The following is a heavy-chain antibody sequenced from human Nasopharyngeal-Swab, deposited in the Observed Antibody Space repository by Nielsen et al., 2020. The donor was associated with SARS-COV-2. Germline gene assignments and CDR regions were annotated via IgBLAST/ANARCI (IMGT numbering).Heavy chain of an antibody. CDR1: GFTFSSYG. CDR3: ARDGYSEFNSGDFDY. V-gene: IGHV3-30*03. Sequence: GGSLRLSCAASGFTFSSYGMHWVRQAPGKGLEWVAVISYDGSNKYYADSVKGRFTISRDNAKNSLYLQMNSLRAEDTAVYYCARDGYSEFNSGDFDYWGQGTLVTVSS. D-gene: IGHD4-23*01. CDR2: ISYDGSNK. J-gene: IGHJ4*02.